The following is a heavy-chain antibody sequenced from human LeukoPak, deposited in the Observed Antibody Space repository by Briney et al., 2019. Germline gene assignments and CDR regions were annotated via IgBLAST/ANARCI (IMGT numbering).Heavy chain of an antibody. CDR3: AKDRRAGSYDY. V-gene: IGHV3-53*01. D-gene: IGHD3-10*01. J-gene: IGHJ4*02. CDR1: GFTVSSNS. CDR2: IYSDNT. Sequence: GGSLRLSCTVSGFTVSSNSMSWVRQAPGKGLEWVSFIYSDNTHYSDSVKGRFTISRDNSKNTLYLQMNSLRAEDTAVYYCAKDRRAGSYDYWGQGTLVTVSS.